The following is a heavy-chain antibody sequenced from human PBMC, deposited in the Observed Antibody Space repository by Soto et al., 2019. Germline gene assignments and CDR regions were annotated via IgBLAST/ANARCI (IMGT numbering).Heavy chain of an antibody. CDR3: ARGLEAGYYFDD. V-gene: IGHV3-23*01. J-gene: IGHJ4*02. Sequence: EVQLLESGGRLIQPGGSLRLSCAASGFNFSSYAMSWIRQAPGKGPEWVAGITTSGDRSGYADSVKGRFTVSRDNSQNTMYLQLNSLRGDDTAIYYCARGLEAGYYFDDWGQGTLVTVSS. D-gene: IGHD3-22*01. CDR2: ITTSGDRS. CDR1: GFNFSSYA.